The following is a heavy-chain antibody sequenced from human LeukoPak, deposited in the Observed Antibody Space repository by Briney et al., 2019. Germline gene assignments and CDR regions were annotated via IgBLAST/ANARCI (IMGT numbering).Heavy chain of an antibody. V-gene: IGHV1-18*01. CDR1: GYTFTSYG. CDR3: ARGHYRWLQLRGYFDY. J-gene: IGHJ4*02. CDR2: ISAYNGNT. Sequence: ASVKVYCKASGYTFTSYGISWVRQAPGQGLEWMGWISAYNGNTNYAQKLQGRVTMTTDTSTSTAYMELRSLRSDDTAVYYCARGHYRWLQLRGYFDYWGQGTLVTVSS. D-gene: IGHD5-24*01.